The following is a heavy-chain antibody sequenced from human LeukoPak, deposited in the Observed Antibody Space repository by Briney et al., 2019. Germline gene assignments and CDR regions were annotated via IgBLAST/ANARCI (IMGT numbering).Heavy chain of an antibody. J-gene: IGHJ5*02. CDR3: ARAYYDFLWGTHNWLDP. CDR1: GFTFSSYS. CDR2: IYSTGST. Sequence: PGGSLRLSCAASGFTFSSYSMNWIRQPAGKGLEWIGRIYSTGSTNYNPSLKSRVTISVDTSKNGFSLELSSVTAADTAVYYCARAYYDFLWGTHNWLDPWGQGTLVTVSS. D-gene: IGHD3-16*01. V-gene: IGHV4-4*07.